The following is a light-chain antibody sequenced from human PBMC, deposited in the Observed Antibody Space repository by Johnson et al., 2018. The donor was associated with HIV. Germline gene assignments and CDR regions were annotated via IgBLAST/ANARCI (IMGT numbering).Light chain of an antibody. CDR1: SSNIGYNY. CDR3: GTWDSSLSAHV. Sequence: QSVLTQPPSVSAAPGQKVTISCSGSSSNIGYNYVSWYQQVPGTAPKLLIYDIDKRPSGIPDRFSGSKSGTSATLGITGLQTGDEADYYCGTWDSSLSAHVFGTGTKVTVL. V-gene: IGLV1-51*01. CDR2: DID. J-gene: IGLJ1*01.